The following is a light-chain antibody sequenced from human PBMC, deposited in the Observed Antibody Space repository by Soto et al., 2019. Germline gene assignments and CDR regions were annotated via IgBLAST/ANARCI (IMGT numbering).Light chain of an antibody. CDR1: QAVNSW. CDR3: QQSNNHPIS. V-gene: IGKV1-12*01. CDR2: DVS. J-gene: IGKJ5*01. Sequence: DIQLTQSPSFLSASVGDRVTITCRASQAVNSWLAWFQQKPGMAPKLVIYDVSSLQSGVPSRFSGSGSGTEFTLTISSLQPEDFATYYCQQSNNHPISFGQGARLENK.